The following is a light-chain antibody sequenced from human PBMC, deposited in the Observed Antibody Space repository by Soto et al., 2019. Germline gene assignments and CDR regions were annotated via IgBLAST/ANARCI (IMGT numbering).Light chain of an antibody. J-gene: IGLJ2*01. CDR2: RNN. Sequence: QSVLTQPPSASGTPGQRVTISCSGSSSNIGSNYVYWYQQLPGTAPKLLIYRNNQRPSGVPDRFSGSKSGTSASPAISGLRSEDEADYYCAAWDDSLSGPVVFGGGTKVTVL. CDR3: AAWDDSLSGPVV. V-gene: IGLV1-47*01. CDR1: SSNIGSNY.